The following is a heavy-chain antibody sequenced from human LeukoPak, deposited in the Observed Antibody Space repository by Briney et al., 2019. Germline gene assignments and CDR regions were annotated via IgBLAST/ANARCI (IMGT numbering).Heavy chain of an antibody. J-gene: IGHJ6*02. V-gene: IGHV4-59*08. CDR2: IYYSGST. Sequence: SETLSLTCTVSGGSISSFYRSWIRQPPGKGLEWIGYIYYSGSTNYNPSLKSRVTISVDTSKNQFSLKLNSVTAADTAVYYCARQYYYYYGMDVWGQGTTVTVSS. CDR3: ARQYYYYYGMDV. CDR1: GGSISSFY.